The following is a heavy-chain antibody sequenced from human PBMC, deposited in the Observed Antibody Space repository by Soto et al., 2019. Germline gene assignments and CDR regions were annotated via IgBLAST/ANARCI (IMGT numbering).Heavy chain of an antibody. CDR3: ARDTAYAFDS. CDR1: GCTFSSFS. J-gene: IGHJ4*02. CDR2: IRSSPSAI. V-gene: IGHV3-48*01. Sequence: EVQLMESGGGLVQPGRSLRLSCGASGCTFSSFSMNWVRQAPGKGLEWVSYIRSSPSAISYADSVKGRFTISRDNAKNSLYLQLNSLRAEDTAGYYCARDTAYAFDSWGQGTLVSVSS. D-gene: IGHD3-16*01.